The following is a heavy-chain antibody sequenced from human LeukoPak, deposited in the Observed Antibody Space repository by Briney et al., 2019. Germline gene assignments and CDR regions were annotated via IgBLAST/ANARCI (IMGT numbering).Heavy chain of an antibody. J-gene: IGHJ3*02. Sequence: SQTLSLTCTVSGGSISSGGYYWSWIRQPPGKGLEWIGYIYHSGSTYYNPSLKSRVTISVDRSKNQFSLKLSSVTAADTAVYYCARDGDIVVVPAANGFDIWGQGTMVTVSS. D-gene: IGHD2-2*01. CDR2: IYHSGST. CDR3: ARDGDIVVVPAANGFDI. CDR1: GGSISSGGYY. V-gene: IGHV4-30-2*01.